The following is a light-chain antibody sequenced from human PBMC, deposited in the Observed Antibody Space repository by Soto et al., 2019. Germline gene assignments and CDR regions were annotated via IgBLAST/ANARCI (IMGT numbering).Light chain of an antibody. CDR2: GSS. V-gene: IGKV3-20*01. J-gene: IGKJ2*01. CDR1: QSVSNNY. CDR3: QKYGSSPPYT. Sequence: EVVLTQSPGTLSLSPGERATLSCRASQSVSNNYLAWYQQKPGQPPKLLIFGSSDRATGIPDRFSGSGSGTDFTLTISRLEPEDSAVYYCQKYGSSPPYTFGQGTKLEIK.